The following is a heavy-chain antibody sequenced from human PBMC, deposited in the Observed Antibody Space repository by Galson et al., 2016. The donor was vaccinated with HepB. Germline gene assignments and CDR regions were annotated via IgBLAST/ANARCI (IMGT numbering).Heavy chain of an antibody. V-gene: IGHV6-1*01. Sequence: CAISGDSVSSNSAAWNWIRQSPSRGLEWLGRTYYNSKWYNDYAASVKSRITINPDTSKNQFSLQLNSVTPEDTAVYYCARLYWGLRAFDTWGQGTMVTVSS. J-gene: IGHJ3*02. CDR1: GDSVSSNSAA. CDR3: ARLYWGLRAFDT. CDR2: TYYNSKWYN. D-gene: IGHD2-8*02.